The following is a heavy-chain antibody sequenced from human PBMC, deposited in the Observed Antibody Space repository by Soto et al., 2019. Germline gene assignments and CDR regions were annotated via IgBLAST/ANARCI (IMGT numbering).Heavy chain of an antibody. Sequence: QVQLVESGGGVVQPGRSLRLSCAASGFSFIAYAMHWVRQAPGQGLEWVAVVSYDGSDKYYADSVQGRFTISRDNSKNTLDLQMNSLRAEDTAVYYCARGLTGYSGYGMDVWGQGTTVIVAS. CDR3: ARGLTGYSGYGMDV. CDR2: VSYDGSDK. J-gene: IGHJ6*02. V-gene: IGHV3-30-3*01. CDR1: GFSFIAYA. D-gene: IGHD5-12*01.